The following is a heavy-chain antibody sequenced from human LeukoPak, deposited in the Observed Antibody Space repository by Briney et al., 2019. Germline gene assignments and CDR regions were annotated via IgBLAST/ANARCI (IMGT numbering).Heavy chain of an antibody. CDR1: GFTFSGSA. CDR3: TRRSVTSGWPLMDV. V-gene: IGHV3-73*01. D-gene: IGHD4-11*01. Sequence: GGSLRPSCAASGFTFSGSAMHWVRQASGKGLEWVGRIRSKANSYATAYAASVKGRFTISRDDSKNTAYLQMNSLKTEDTAVYYCTRRSVTSGWPLMDVWGKGTTVTVSS. CDR2: IRSKANSYAT. J-gene: IGHJ6*03.